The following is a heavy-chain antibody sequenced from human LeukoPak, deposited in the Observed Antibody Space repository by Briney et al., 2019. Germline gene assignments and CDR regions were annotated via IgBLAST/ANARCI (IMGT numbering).Heavy chain of an antibody. Sequence: GGSLRLSCAASGFSFSNYWLSWVRQAPGKGLEWVANIKDDGSEKYYVDSVKGRFTISRDNAKNSLYLQMNSLRAEDTAVYYCARDRGYSGYDSHYGMDVRGQGTTVTVSS. CDR3: ARDRGYSGYDSHYGMDV. CDR1: GFSFSNYW. CDR2: IKDDGSEK. V-gene: IGHV3-7*01. J-gene: IGHJ6*02. D-gene: IGHD5-12*01.